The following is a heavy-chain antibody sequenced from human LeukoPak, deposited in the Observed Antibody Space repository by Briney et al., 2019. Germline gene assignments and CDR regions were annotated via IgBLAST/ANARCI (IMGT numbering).Heavy chain of an antibody. Sequence: GGSLRLSCAASGFTFSNAWMSWVRQAPGKGLEWVAFIRYDRNNKYYADSVKGRFTISRDNSKNTLYLQMNSLRAEDTAVYYCAKDQLGYCSSTSCLGTDYWGQGTLVTVSS. D-gene: IGHD2-2*01. CDR1: GFTFSNAW. CDR2: IRYDRNNK. V-gene: IGHV3-30*02. J-gene: IGHJ4*02. CDR3: AKDQLGYCSSTSCLGTDY.